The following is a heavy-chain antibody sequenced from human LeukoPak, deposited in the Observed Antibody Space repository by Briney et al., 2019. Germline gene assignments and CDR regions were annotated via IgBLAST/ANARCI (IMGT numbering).Heavy chain of an antibody. J-gene: IGHJ4*02. CDR3: AREDQKGGWSPQFCY. CDR1: GYTFTGYY. CDR2: INPNSGGT. V-gene: IGHV1-2*02. Sequence: GASVKVSCKASGYTFTGYYMHWVRQAPGQGLEWMGWINPNSGGTNYAQKFQGRVTMTRDTSISTAYMELSRLRSDDTAVYYCAREDQKGGWSPQFCYRGQGTLVTVSS. D-gene: IGHD6-19*01.